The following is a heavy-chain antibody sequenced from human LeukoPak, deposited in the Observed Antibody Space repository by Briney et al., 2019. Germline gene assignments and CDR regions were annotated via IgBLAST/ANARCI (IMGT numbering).Heavy chain of an antibody. CDR2: INHSGST. CDR3: ARDRLDYYGSGSYQNWFDP. V-gene: IGHV4-34*01. J-gene: IGHJ5*02. D-gene: IGHD3-10*01. CDR1: GGSFSGFH. Sequence: SETLSLTCAVYGGSFSGFHWNWIRQPPGKGLEWIGDINHSGSTHYNPSLTSRVTISVDPSKNQFSLKLSSVTAADTAVYYCARDRLDYYGSGSYQNWFDPWGQGTLVTVSS.